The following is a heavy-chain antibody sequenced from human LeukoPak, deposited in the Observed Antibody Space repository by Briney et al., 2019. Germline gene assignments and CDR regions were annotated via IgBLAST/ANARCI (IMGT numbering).Heavy chain of an antibody. J-gene: IGHJ3*02. Sequence: SETLSLTCTVSGGSISRYYWSWLRQPPGKGLEWVGYVYYSGSTNYNPSLKSRVTISVDPSKNQFSLKLSSVTPADPAVYSCVASSGWSGLDAFDIWGQGTMVTVSS. CDR3: VASSGWSGLDAFDI. CDR1: GGSISRYY. CDR2: VYYSGST. D-gene: IGHD6-19*01. V-gene: IGHV4-59*08.